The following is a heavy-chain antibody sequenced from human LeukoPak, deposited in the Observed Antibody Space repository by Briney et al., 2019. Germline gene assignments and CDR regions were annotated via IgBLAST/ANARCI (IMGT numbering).Heavy chain of an antibody. CDR3: ARHLGYDYAWGSYRKQERFDY. J-gene: IGHJ4*02. Sequence: SETLSLTYAVYGGSFSGYYWSWIRQPPGKGLEWIGEINHSGSTNYNPSLKSRVTISVDTSKNQFSLKLSSVTAADTAVYYCARHLGYDYAWGSYRKQERFDYWGQGTLVTVSS. D-gene: IGHD3-16*02. CDR1: GGSFSGYY. CDR2: INHSGST. V-gene: IGHV4-34*01.